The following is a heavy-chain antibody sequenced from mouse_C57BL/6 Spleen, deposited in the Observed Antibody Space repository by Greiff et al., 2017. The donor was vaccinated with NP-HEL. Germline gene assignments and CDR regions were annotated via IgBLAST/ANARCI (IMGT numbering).Heavy chain of an antibody. CDR3: ARRPFYYDYDGTWFAY. D-gene: IGHD2-4*01. J-gene: IGHJ3*01. CDR2: ISSGGSYT. V-gene: IGHV5-6*02. CDR1: GFTFSSYG. Sequence: EVMLVESGGDLVKPGGSLKLSCAASGFTFSSYGMSWVRQTPDKRLEWVATISSGGSYTYYPDSVTGRFTISRDNAKNTLYLQMSSLKSEDTAMYYCARRPFYYDYDGTWFAYWGQGTLVTVSA.